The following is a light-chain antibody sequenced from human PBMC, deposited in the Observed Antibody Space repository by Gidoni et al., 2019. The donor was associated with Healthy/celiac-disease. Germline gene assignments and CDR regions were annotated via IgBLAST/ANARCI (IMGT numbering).Light chain of an antibody. Sequence: QPALTQPASVSGSPGQSITISCTGTSSDVGGYNYVSWYQQHPGKAPKLMIYDVSNRPSGVSNRFSGSKSGNTASLTISGLQAVDEADYYCSSYTSSSTLVFGGGTKLTVL. CDR3: SSYTSSSTLV. CDR2: DVS. V-gene: IGLV2-14*01. CDR1: SSDVGGYNY. J-gene: IGLJ2*01.